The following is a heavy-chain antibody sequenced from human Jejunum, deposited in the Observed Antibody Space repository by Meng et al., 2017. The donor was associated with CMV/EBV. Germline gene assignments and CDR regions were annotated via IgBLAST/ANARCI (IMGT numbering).Heavy chain of an antibody. Sequence: ASCFTFSDSSMHWVRQASGKGLEWVGRIRSKANNYATAYAASVTGRFTISRDDSKNTAYLQMNSLKSEDTAVYYCLVATRNFLDYWGQGTLVTVSS. CDR1: CFTFSDSS. CDR2: IRSKANNYAT. D-gene: IGHD5-12*01. J-gene: IGHJ4*02. CDR3: LVATRNFLDY. V-gene: IGHV3-73*01.